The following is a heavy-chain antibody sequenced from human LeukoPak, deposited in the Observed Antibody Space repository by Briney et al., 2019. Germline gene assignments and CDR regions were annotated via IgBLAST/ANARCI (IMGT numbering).Heavy chain of an antibody. CDR1: GYTFSGYY. CDR2: MNPDSGNT. V-gene: IGHV1-8*02. D-gene: IGHD4-17*01. Sequence: ASVKVSCKASGYTFSGYYMHWVRQATGQGLEWMGWMNPDSGNTGYAQKFQGRVTMTRSTSISTAYMELSSLTSEDTAVYYCARDYDEGQDAFHIWGQGTLITVSS. CDR3: ARDYDEGQDAFHI. J-gene: IGHJ3*02.